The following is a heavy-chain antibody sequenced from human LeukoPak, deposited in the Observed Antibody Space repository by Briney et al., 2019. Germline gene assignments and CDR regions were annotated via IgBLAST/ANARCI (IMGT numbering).Heavy chain of an antibody. Sequence: SVKVSCKTSGHRLTGQSLHWVRQAPGQGLEWMGWINSNRGVKQYAEKFQGMVTMTRDASTPTAYMDLSGLTLNDTAVYYCGLGMMDKSGYYSWGDWFFNLWGRGAPVIVSS. CDR3: GLGMMDKSGYYSWGDWFFNL. CDR2: INSNRGVK. CDR1: GHRLTGQS. J-gene: IGHJ2*01. D-gene: IGHD3-3*01. V-gene: IGHV1-2*02.